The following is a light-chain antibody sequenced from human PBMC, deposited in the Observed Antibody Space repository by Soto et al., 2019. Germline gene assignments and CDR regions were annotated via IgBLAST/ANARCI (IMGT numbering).Light chain of an antibody. CDR3: SSYTGSSTPWV. CDR2: GVS. J-gene: IGLJ3*02. CDR1: SSDVGAYNY. V-gene: IGLV2-14*01. Sequence: QSALTQPASVSGSPGQSITISCTGTSSDVGAYNYVSWCQQHPGKAPKLMISGVSNRPSGVSNRFSGSKSGNTASLTISGLQADDEADYYCSSYTGSSTPWVFGGGTKVTVL.